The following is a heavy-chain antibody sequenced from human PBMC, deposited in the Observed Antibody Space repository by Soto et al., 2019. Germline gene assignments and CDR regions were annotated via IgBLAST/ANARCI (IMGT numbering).Heavy chain of an antibody. Sequence: QVQLQQWGAGLLKPSETLSLTCAVYGGSFSDYYWSWIRQPPGRGLEWIGEINHSEDTHYNPSLKSRVTVSVVTSTNQFSLMLTSVTAADTAVYYCARGFSPSTITFLTYWGQGTLVTVSS. V-gene: IGHV4-34*01. J-gene: IGHJ4*02. CDR1: GGSFSDYY. D-gene: IGHD3-16*01. CDR2: INHSEDT. CDR3: ARGFSPSTITFLTY.